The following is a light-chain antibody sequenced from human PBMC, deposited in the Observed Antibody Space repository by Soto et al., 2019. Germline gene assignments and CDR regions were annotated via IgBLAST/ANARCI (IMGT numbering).Light chain of an antibody. Sequence: QSVLTQPPSMSAAPGQMVAISCSGTSSNIGDNSVSWYQHFPGTAPKVLIYDNNRLPSGIPDRFSGSKSGTSATLTIIGLQTGDEADYYCATWDSALMAGVFGGGTKLTVL. CDR2: DNN. CDR3: ATWDSALMAGV. CDR1: SSNIGDNS. J-gene: IGLJ3*02. V-gene: IGLV1-51*01.